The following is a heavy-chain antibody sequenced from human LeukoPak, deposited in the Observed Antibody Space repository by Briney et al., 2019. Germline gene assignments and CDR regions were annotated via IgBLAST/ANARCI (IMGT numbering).Heavy chain of an antibody. CDR3: ARVVQSTDSSGFYLPEYFQH. CDR2: IYYSGSTY. J-gene: IGHJ1*01. CDR1: GGSISSSSYY. D-gene: IGHD3-22*01. Sequence: KASETLSLTCTVSGGSISSSSYYWGWIRQPPGKALEWIGSIYYSGSTYYYNPSLKSRVTISVDTSKNQFSLKLRSVTAADTAVYYCARVVQSTDSSGFYLPEYFQHWGQGTLVTVSS. V-gene: IGHV4-39*01.